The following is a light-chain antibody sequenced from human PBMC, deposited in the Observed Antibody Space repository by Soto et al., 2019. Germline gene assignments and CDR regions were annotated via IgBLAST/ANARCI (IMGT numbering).Light chain of an antibody. V-gene: IGKV3-20*01. J-gene: IGKJ5*01. CDR3: QQYCSSPIT. CDR2: GAS. Sequence: EIVLTQSPGTLSLSPGERATLSCRASQSVSSSYLAWYQQKPGQAPRLLIYGASSRATGIPDRFSGSGSGTDFTLNISRLEPEDFAVYYCQQYCSSPITFGQGTRLEIK. CDR1: QSVSSSY.